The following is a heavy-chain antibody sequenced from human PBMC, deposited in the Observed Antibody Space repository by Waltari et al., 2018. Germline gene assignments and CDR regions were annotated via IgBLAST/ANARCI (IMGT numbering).Heavy chain of an antibody. CDR1: GYSISSGYY. Sequence: QVQLQESGPGLVKPSETLSLTCAVSGYSISSGYYWGWIRQPPGKGLEWIGSIYHSGSTNYKQSLKSRVTISVDKSKNQFSRKLSSVTAADTAVYYCATRQRYDFWSGPPGYFDYWGQGTLVTVSS. CDR3: ATRQRYDFWSGPPGYFDY. J-gene: IGHJ4*02. D-gene: IGHD3-3*01. V-gene: IGHV4-38-2*01. CDR2: IYHSGST.